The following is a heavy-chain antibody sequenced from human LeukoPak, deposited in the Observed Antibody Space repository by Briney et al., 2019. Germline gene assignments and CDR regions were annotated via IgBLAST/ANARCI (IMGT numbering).Heavy chain of an antibody. Sequence: SETLSLTCTVSGYSISSGYFWGWIRQPPGKGLEWIGSIYHSGTTYYNPSLKSRVTISVDTSKNQFSLKLSSVTAADTAVYYCARAPDSSGYYPVDAFDFWGQGTMVTVSS. D-gene: IGHD3-22*01. J-gene: IGHJ3*01. CDR2: IYHSGTT. V-gene: IGHV4-38-2*02. CDR3: ARAPDSSGYYPVDAFDF. CDR1: GYSISSGYF.